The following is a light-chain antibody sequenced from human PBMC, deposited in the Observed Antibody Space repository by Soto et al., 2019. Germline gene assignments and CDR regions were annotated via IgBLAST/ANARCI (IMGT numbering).Light chain of an antibody. CDR2: KTS. CDR3: HQYNSYWT. J-gene: IGKJ1*01. CDR1: QSIGSW. V-gene: IGKV1-5*03. Sequence: DTQMTQSPSTLSASVGDRVTFPCRASQSIGSWLAWYQQKPGKAPKLLIYKTSILENGVPSRFSGSGSGTEFTLSISSLQPDDFATYYCHQYNSYWTFGQGTKVDIK.